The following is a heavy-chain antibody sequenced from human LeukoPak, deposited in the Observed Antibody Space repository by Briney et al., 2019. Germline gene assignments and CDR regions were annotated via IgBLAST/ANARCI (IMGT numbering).Heavy chain of an antibody. CDR2: ISYDGSNK. Sequence: GGSLRLSCAASGFTFSNAWMSWVRQAPGKGLEWVAVISYDGSNKYYADSVKGRFTISGDNSKNTLYLQMNSLRAEDTAVYYCARGAYYGDYTGVDYWGQGTLVTVSS. J-gene: IGHJ4*02. CDR3: ARGAYYGDYTGVDY. V-gene: IGHV3-30-3*01. CDR1: GFTFSNAW. D-gene: IGHD4-17*01.